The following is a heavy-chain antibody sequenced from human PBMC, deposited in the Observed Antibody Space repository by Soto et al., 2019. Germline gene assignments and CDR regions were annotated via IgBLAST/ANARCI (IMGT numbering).Heavy chain of an antibody. CDR3: ARDFPLYYNTGMDV. J-gene: IGHJ6*02. Sequence: GGSLRLSCAASGFTFSNYYMSWVRQAPGKGLEWVSYIDSSSSCTNYADSVRGRFTISRDNAKNSLYRLMNSLRAQDAAVYYCARDFPLYYNTGMDVWGQGTTVTVSS. CDR1: GFTFSNYY. V-gene: IGHV3-11*06. CDR2: IDSSSSCT.